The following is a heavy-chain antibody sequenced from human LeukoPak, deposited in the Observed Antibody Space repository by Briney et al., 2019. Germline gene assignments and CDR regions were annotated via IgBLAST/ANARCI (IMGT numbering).Heavy chain of an antibody. CDR2: ISGSGGST. CDR1: GFTFSSYA. V-gene: IGHV3-23*01. Sequence: PGGSLRLSCAASGFTFSSYAMSWVRQAPGKGLEWASAISGSGGSTYYADSVKGRFTISRDNAKNTLYLQMNSLRAEDTAVYYCARDLGRVEFDYWGQGTLVTVSS. CDR3: ARDLGRVEFDY. D-gene: IGHD1-26*01. J-gene: IGHJ4*02.